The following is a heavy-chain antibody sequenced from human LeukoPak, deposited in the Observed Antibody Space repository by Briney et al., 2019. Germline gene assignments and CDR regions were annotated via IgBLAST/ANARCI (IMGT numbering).Heavy chain of an antibody. CDR1: GFTGSSNY. CDR2: ISGSGDST. J-gene: IGHJ5*02. V-gene: IGHV3-23*01. D-gene: IGHD6-19*01. CDR3: AKDPYSSGPYNWFDP. Sequence: WGSLRLSCAASGFTGSSNYMTLVRPAPGGGLEWVSAISGSGDSTYYADSVKGLFTISRDNSKNTLYLQMNRLRAEDTAVYYCAKDPYSSGPYNWFDPWGQGTLVTVSS.